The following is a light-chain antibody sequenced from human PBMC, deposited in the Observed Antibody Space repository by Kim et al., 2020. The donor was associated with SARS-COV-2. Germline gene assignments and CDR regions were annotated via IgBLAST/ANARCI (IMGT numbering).Light chain of an antibody. CDR2: DVT. V-gene: IGLV2-11*01. J-gene: IGLJ3*02. CDR3: SPYYTWL. CDR1: SSDVGRYNY. Sequence: QSALTQPRSVSGSPGQSVTISCTGTSSDVGRYNYVSWYQQHPGKAPKLMIYDVTKRPSGVPDRFSGSKSGNTASLTISGLQADDEADYYCSPYYTWLFGGGTQLTVL.